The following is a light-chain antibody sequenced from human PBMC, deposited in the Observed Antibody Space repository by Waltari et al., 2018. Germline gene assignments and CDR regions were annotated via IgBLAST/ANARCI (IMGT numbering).Light chain of an antibody. CDR3: AAWDDSLNAVI. J-gene: IGLJ2*01. CDR2: RDY. Sequence: QSVLTQPPSASGTPGQRVSLSCSGSSSNIGSNSVNCYQQLPGTAPKLLIYRDYQRPSGVPDRFSGSKSGTSASLAISWLQSEDEADYYCAAWDDSLNAVIFGGGTKLTVL. CDR1: SSNIGSNS. V-gene: IGLV1-44*01.